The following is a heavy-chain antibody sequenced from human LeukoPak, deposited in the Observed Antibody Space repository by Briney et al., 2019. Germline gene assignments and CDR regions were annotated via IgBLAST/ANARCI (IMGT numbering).Heavy chain of an antibody. CDR1: GYTFTSYG. Sequence: ASVKVSCKASGYTFTSYGISWVRQASGQGLEWMGWISAYNGNTNYAQKLQGRVTMTTDTSTSTAYMELRSLRSDDTAVYYCARKELLWFGNDWFDPWGQGTLVTVSS. D-gene: IGHD3-10*01. J-gene: IGHJ5*02. V-gene: IGHV1-18*01. CDR3: ARKELLWFGNDWFDP. CDR2: ISAYNGNT.